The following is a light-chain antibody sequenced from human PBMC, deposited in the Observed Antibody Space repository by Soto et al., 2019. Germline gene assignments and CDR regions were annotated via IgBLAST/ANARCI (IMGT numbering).Light chain of an antibody. CDR3: QQLNTYPPT. CDR2: KAS. Sequence: EIQMTQSPSTMSGSVGDRVTVTCRASQTISSWLAWYQQKPGKAPKLLIYKASTLKSGVPSRFSGSVSGTDGTITISSLKQEDGSTYYCQQLNTYPPTFGGGTKVDIK. J-gene: IGKJ4*01. V-gene: IGKV1-5*03. CDR1: QTISSW.